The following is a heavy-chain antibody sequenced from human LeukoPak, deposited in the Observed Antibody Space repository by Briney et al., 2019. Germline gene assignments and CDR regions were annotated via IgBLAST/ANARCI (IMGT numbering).Heavy chain of an antibody. CDR3: ARPRYGAPGGDFDY. CDR2: ISSSSSYI. V-gene: IGHV3-21*01. Sequence: GGSLRLSCAASGFTFSSYSMNWVRQAPGKGLEWVSSISSSSSYIYYAESVKGRFTIYRDNAKNSLYLQMNSLRAEDTAVYYCARPRYGAPGGDFDYWGQGTLVPVSS. J-gene: IGHJ4*02. D-gene: IGHD4/OR15-4a*01. CDR1: GFTFSSYS.